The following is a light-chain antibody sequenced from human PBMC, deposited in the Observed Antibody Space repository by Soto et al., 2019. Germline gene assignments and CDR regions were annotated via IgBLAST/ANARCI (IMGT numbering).Light chain of an antibody. J-gene: IGKJ1*01. CDR1: QGISNY. CDR3: TKPDNLNRK. V-gene: IGKV1-17*03. Sequence: IDITQSPSVMSSSVGDRVTITCLSSQGISNYLVWFQQKPGKVPKRLIYAASSLESGVPSRFSATGSGKEFTITISRMQPEDFEPYFCTKPDNLNRKFGQGKNVDIK. CDR2: AAS.